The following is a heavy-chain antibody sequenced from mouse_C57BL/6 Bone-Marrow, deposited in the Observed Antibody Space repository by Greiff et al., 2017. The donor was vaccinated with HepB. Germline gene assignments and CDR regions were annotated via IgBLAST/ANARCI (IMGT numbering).Heavy chain of an antibody. D-gene: IGHD1-1*01. J-gene: IGHJ1*03. CDR2: IWSGGST. Sequence: VQLQQSGPGLVQPSQSLSITCTVSGFSLTSYGVHWVRQSPGKGLEWLGVIWSGGSTDYNEAFMSRLSITKDNSKSHVFFKMNSLQADDTSIYYCAKTGSSYWYVDVWGTGPTVTVSS. V-gene: IGHV2-5*01. CDR1: GFSLTSYG. CDR3: AKTGSSYWYVDV.